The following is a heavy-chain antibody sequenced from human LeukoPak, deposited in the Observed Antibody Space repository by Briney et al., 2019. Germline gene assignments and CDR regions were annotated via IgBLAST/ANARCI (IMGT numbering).Heavy chain of an antibody. D-gene: IGHD3-10*01. CDR3: ARELSAAGSGRWNWFDP. CDR1: GGSISSYY. CDR2: IYYSGST. Sequence: SETLSLTCTVSGGSISSYYWSWIRQPPGKGLEWIGYIYYSGSTNYNPSLKSRVTISVDTSKNQFSLKLSSVTAADTAVYYCARELSAAGSGRWNWFDPWGQGTLVTVSS. J-gene: IGHJ5*02. V-gene: IGHV4-59*01.